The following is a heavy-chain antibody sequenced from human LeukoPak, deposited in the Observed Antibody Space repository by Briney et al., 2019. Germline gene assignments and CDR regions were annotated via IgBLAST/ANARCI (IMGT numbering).Heavy chain of an antibody. J-gene: IGHJ4*02. Sequence: GGSLRLSCAASGFTFSSFDMNWVRQAPGKGLEWVSYIGTSAASITYADSVKGRFTISRDNAKNSLYLQMNSLRAEDTAVYYCARGGPNWNDDPFDYWGQGTLVTVSS. CDR2: IGTSAASI. CDR1: GFTFSSFD. V-gene: IGHV3-48*03. CDR3: ARGGPNWNDDPFDY. D-gene: IGHD1-1*01.